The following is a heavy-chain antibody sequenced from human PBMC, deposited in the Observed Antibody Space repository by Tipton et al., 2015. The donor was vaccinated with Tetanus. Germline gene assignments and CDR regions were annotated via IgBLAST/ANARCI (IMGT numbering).Heavy chain of an antibody. CDR2: INHRGGT. CDR1: GGSFSGNY. Sequence: TLSLTCGVSGGSFSGNYWSWIRQPPGKGPEWIGEINHRGGTMYNPSLKSRVTISGDTSKNQFSLNLTSVTAADTAVYYCASLPKHWLAPRGAPWGQGTLVTVSS. J-gene: IGHJ5*02. D-gene: IGHD6-19*01. V-gene: IGHV4-34*01. CDR3: ASLPKHWLAPRGAP.